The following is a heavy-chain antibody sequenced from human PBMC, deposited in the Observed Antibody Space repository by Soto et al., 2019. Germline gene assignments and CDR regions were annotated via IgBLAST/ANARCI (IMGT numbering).Heavy chain of an antibody. CDR2: INHSGST. CDR3: ARGHPPGLAARHWFDP. J-gene: IGHJ5*02. D-gene: IGHD6-6*01. CDR1: GGSFSGYY. Sequence: SETLSLTCAVYGGSFSGYYWSWIRQPPGKGLEWIGEINHSGSTNYNPSLKSRVTISVDTSKNQFSLKLSSVTAADTAVYYCARGHPPGLAARHWFDPWGQGTLVTVSS. V-gene: IGHV4-34*01.